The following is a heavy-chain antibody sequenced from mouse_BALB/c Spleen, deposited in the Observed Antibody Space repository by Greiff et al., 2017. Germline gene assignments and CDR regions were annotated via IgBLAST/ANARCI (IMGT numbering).Heavy chain of an antibody. CDR2: ISSGGST. Sequence: EVHLVESGGGLVKPGGSLKLSCAASGFTFSSYAMSWVRQTPEKRLEWVASISSGGSTYYPDSVKGRFTISRDNARNILYLQMSSLRSEDTAMYYCARGRDGYGYWGQGTTLTVSS. CDR1: GFTFSSYA. CDR3: ARGRDGYGY. D-gene: IGHD2-2*01. J-gene: IGHJ2*01. V-gene: IGHV5-6-5*01.